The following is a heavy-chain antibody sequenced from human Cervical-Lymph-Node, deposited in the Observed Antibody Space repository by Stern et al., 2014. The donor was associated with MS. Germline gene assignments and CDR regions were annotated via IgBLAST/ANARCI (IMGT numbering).Heavy chain of an antibody. J-gene: IGHJ6*02. CDR1: GGTFSSQT. CDR3: ARVRASAGVYYAMDV. Sequence: MQLVESGAEVKEPGSSVKVSCKASGGTFSSQTVAWVRQASGQGLQWMGTIIPMFGLTTYTQTFQDRITLTADKATGTAYLDLNSLASDDTAVYYCARVRASAGVYYAMDVWGQGTPVIVSS. CDR2: IIPMFGLT. V-gene: IGHV1-69*09. D-gene: IGHD3-10*01.